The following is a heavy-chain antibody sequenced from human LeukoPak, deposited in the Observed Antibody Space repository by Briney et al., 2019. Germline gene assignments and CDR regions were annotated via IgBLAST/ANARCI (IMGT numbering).Heavy chain of an antibody. J-gene: IGHJ6*02. CDR3: ARDLMVGWVAGTKGGYYYYGMDV. V-gene: IGHV1-8*01. CDR1: GYTFTSYD. CDR2: MNPNSGNT. Sequence: ASVKVSCKASGYTFTSYDINWVRQATGQGLEWMGWMNPNSGNTGYAQKFQGRVTMTRNTSISTAYMELSSLRSEDTAVYYCARDLMVGWVAGTKGGYYYYGMDVWGQGTTVTVSS. D-gene: IGHD6-19*01.